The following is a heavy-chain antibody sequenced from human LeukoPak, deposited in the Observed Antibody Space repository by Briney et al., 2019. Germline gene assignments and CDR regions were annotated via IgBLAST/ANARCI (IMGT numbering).Heavy chain of an antibody. CDR2: IKQDGSEK. V-gene: IGHV3-7*03. J-gene: IGHJ4*02. D-gene: IGHD6-19*01. CDR3: VSGRGWTSDY. CDR1: GFTFSSYS. Sequence: GGSLRLSCAASGFTFSSYSMNWVRQAPGKGLEWVANIKQDGSEKYYVDSVKGRFTISRDNAKNSLYLQMNSLRAEDTAMYYCVSGRGWTSDYWGQGTLVTVSS.